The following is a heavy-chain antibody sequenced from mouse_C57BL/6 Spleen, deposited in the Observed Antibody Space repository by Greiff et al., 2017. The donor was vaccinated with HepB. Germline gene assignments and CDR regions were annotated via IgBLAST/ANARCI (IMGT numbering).Heavy chain of an antibody. D-gene: IGHD1-1*01. CDR3: ARGAVGCYFDV. J-gene: IGHJ1*03. CDR2: INPSNGGT. CDR1: GYTFTSYW. Sequence: QVQLQQPGTELVKPGASVKLSCKASGYTFTSYWMHWVKQRPGQGLEWIGNINPSNGGTNYNEKFKSKATLTVDKSSSTAYMQLSSLTPEESAVYYVARGAVGCYFDVWGTRTPVTVSS. V-gene: IGHV1-53*01.